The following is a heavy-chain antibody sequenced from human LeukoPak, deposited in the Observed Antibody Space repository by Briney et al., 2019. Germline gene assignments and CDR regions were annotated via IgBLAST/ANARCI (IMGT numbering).Heavy chain of an antibody. V-gene: IGHV3-7*01. J-gene: IGHJ4*02. CDR1: GFTFSSYG. D-gene: IGHD1-20*01. CDR3: ARDALGITGTRDY. Sequence: GGSLRLSCAASGFTFSSYGMSWVRQAPGKGLEWVANIKQDGSEKYYVDSVKGRFTISRDNAKNSLYLQMNSLRAEDTAVYYCARDALGITGTRDYWGQGTLVTVSS. CDR2: IKQDGSEK.